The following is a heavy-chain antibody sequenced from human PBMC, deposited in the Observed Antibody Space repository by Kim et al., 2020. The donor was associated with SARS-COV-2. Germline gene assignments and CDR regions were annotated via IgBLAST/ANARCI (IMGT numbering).Heavy chain of an antibody. V-gene: IGHV3-20*01. CDR3: ARGGSSWYYFDY. Sequence: GGSLRLSCAASGFTFDDYGMSWVRQAPGKGLEWVSGINWNGGSTGYADSVKGRFTISRDNAKNSLYLQMNSLRAEDTALYHCARGGSSWYYFDYWGQGTLVTVSS. J-gene: IGHJ4*02. CDR1: GFTFDDYG. D-gene: IGHD6-13*01. CDR2: INWNGGST.